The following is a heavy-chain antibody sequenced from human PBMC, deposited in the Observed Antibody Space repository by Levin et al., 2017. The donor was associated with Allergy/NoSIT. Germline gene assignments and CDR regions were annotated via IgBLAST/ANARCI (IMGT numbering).Heavy chain of an antibody. CDR3: ARGGGYSYGYPFDN. J-gene: IGHJ4*02. D-gene: IGHD5-18*01. CDR1: GFSFSSYA. Sequence: GGSLRLSCAASGFSFSSYAMNWVRQAPGKGLECLTVISYDGTNKYYADSVKGRFTISRDNSKSTLFLQMNSLRTEDTAVYYCARGGGYSYGYPFDNWGQGTLVTVSS. V-gene: IGHV3-30-3*01. CDR2: ISYDGTNK.